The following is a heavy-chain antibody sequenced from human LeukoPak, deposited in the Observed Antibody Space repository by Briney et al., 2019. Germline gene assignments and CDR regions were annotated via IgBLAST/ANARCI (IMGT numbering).Heavy chain of an antibody. J-gene: IGHJ4*02. CDR1: GYTFTSYG. CDR2: NSAYNGNT. Sequence: ASVKVSCKASGYTFTSYGISWVRQAPGQGLEWMGWNSAYNGNTNYAQKLQGRVTMTTDTSTSTAYMELRSLRSDDTAVYYCARDGLRLGELSPTPDYWGQGTLVTVSS. V-gene: IGHV1-18*01. CDR3: ARDGLRLGELSPTPDY. D-gene: IGHD3-16*02.